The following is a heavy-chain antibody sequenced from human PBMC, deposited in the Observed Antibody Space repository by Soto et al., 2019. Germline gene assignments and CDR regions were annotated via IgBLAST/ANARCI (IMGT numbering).Heavy chain of an antibody. CDR3: ARRWGYDAFDI. Sequence: QVQLVESGGGVVQPGRSLRLSCAASGFTFSSYGMHWVRQAPGKGLEWVAVIWYDGSNKYYADSVKGRFTISRDNSKNTLYLQMNSLRAEDTAVYYCARRWGYDAFDIWVQGTVVTVSS. V-gene: IGHV3-33*01. CDR2: IWYDGSNK. D-gene: IGHD3-16*01. J-gene: IGHJ3*02. CDR1: GFTFSSYG.